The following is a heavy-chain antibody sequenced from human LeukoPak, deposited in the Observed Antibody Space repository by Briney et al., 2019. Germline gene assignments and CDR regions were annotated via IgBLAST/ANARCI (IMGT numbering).Heavy chain of an antibody. CDR1: GFTFSGYA. Sequence: PGGSLRLSCSASGFTFSGYAMHWVRQAPGKGLEYVSAISSNGGSTYYADSVKGRFTISRDNSKNTLYLQMSSLRAEDTAVYYCASGLEWELPRYLVGDAFDIWGQGTMVTVSS. V-gene: IGHV3-64D*06. CDR2: ISSNGGST. J-gene: IGHJ3*02. CDR3: ASGLEWELPRYLVGDAFDI. D-gene: IGHD1-26*01.